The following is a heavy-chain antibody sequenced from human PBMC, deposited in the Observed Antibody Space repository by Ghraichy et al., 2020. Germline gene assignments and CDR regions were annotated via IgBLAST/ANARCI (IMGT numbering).Heavy chain of an antibody. D-gene: IGHD6-19*01. J-gene: IGHJ4*02. V-gene: IGHV3-21*01. Sequence: GESLNISCAASGFTFSSYDMNWVRQAPGKGLEWVSYISSSSSYIYYADSVKGRFSISRDNAKHSLYLQMNSLKADDSAVYYCARDPHYLIALAGNYFDYWGQGTLVTVSS. CDR1: GFTFSSYD. CDR2: ISSSSSYI. CDR3: ARDPHYLIALAGNYFDY.